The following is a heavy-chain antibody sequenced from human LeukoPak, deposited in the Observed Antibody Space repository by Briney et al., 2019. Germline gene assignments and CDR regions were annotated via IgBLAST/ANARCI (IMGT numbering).Heavy chain of an antibody. CDR1: GYSISSGYY. CDR3: AREGRPDSSGYYYHY. Sequence: SETLSLTCTVSGYSISSGYYWGWIRQPPGKGLEWIGSIYHSGSTYYNPSLKSRVTISVDTSNNQFSLKLTSVTAADTAVYYCAREGRPDSSGYYYHYWGQGTLVTVSS. J-gene: IGHJ4*02. D-gene: IGHD3-22*01. CDR2: IYHSGST. V-gene: IGHV4-38-2*02.